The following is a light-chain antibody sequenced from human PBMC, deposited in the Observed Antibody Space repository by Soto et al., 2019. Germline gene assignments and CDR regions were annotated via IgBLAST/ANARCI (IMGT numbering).Light chain of an antibody. CDR3: QQYNSYSRT. CDR1: QSISSW. V-gene: IGKV1-5*01. CDR2: DAS. Sequence: DIQMTQSPSTLSASVGDRVTITCRASQSISSWLAWYQQKPGKAPKLLIYDASSLESGVPSRFSGSESGTEFTLTISSLQPDDFPTYYCQQYNSYSRTFGQGTKVEIK. J-gene: IGKJ1*01.